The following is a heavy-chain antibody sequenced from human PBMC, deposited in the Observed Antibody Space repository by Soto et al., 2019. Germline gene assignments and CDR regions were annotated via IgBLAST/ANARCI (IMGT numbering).Heavy chain of an antibody. CDR1: GYSFTSYW. J-gene: IGHJ4*02. V-gene: IGHV5-10-1*01. D-gene: IGHD6-19*01. CDR3: VRVEVITGSGWSRHFDY. Sequence: LGESLKISCKGSGYSFTSYWISWVRQMPGKGLEWMGRIDPSDSYTNYSPSFQGHVTISADKSISTAYLQWSGLKASDTAMYYCVRVEVITGSGWSRHFDYWGQGTLVTVSS. CDR2: IDPSDSYT.